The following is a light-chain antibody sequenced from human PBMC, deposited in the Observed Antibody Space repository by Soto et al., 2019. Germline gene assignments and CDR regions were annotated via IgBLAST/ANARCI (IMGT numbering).Light chain of an antibody. CDR2: GVA. J-gene: IGLJ1*01. CDR1: SSDVGGYNY. CDR3: SSYAGSNNFV. Sequence: QSVLTQPPSASGSPGQSVTISCTGTSSDVGGYNYVSWFQQRPGKAPKVIIYGVANRPSGVPDRFSGSKSGNTASLTVSGLQAEDEADYYCSSYAGSNNFVFGTGTKVTVL. V-gene: IGLV2-8*01.